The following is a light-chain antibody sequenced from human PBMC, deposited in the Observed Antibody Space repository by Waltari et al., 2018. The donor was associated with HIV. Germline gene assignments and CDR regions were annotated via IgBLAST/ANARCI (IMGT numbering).Light chain of an antibody. Sequence: QSVLTQPPSASGTPGQRVTISCSGSSSNIGSNSVSWYQQLPGTAPKLLIYRNNQRPSGVPDRFSGSKSGTSASLAISGLRSEDEADYYCAAWDNSLSVLVVFGGGTKLTVL. J-gene: IGLJ2*01. CDR3: AAWDNSLSVLVV. CDR2: RNN. V-gene: IGLV1-47*01. CDR1: SSNIGSNS.